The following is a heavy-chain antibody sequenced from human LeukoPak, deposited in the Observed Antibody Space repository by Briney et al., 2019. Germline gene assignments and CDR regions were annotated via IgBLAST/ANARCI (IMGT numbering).Heavy chain of an antibody. D-gene: IGHD3-10*01. CDR2: IYTSGST. V-gene: IGHV4-4*07. CDR3: ARGGITMVRGVTVDYYYYYYMDV. J-gene: IGHJ6*03. CDR1: GGSISSYY. Sequence: SETLSLTCTVSGGSISSYYWSWIRQPAGKGLEWIGRIYTSGSTNYDPSLKCRVTMSVDASKNQFSLKLSSVPAADTAVYYCARGGITMVRGVTVDYYYYYYMDVWGKGTTVTVSS.